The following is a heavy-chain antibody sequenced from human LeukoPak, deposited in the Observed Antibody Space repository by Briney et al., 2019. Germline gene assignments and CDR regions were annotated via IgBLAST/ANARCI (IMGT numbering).Heavy chain of an antibody. D-gene: IGHD6-19*01. V-gene: IGHV3-53*01. J-gene: IGHJ6*03. Sequence: GGSLRLSCAASGFTVSFNYMSWVRQAPGKGLEWISVIYSGGSTYYADSVKGRFTISRNDSKNTLYLQMNSLRAEDTAIYYCARAQWRTYSYYYMDVWGKGTTVTVSS. CDR2: IYSGGST. CDR3: ARAQWRTYSYYYMDV. CDR1: GFTVSFNY.